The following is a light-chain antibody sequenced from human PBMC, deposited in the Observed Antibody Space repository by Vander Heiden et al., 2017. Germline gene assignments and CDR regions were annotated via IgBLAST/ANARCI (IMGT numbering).Light chain of an antibody. CDR2: SAS. Sequence: IQMTPSPSSLSASVRARVTITCRASQSIRSYLNWYQQKPGKAPKLLIYSASNLQSGVPLRFSGSGSGTDFTLTISSLQLEDSATYFCQQSFSTPYTFGQGTKVEIK. CDR3: QQSFSTPYT. CDR1: QSIRSY. J-gene: IGKJ2*01. V-gene: IGKV1-39*01.